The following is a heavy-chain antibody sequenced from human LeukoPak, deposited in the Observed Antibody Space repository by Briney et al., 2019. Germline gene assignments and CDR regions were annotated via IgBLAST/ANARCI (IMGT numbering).Heavy chain of an antibody. J-gene: IGHJ4*02. D-gene: IGHD6-19*01. V-gene: IGHV1-18*01. CDR1: GGTFSSYA. CDR2: INAYNGNT. CDR3: ARKWLAGGDIFDY. Sequence: ASVKVSCKASGGTFSSYAISWVRQAPGQGLEWMGWINAYNGNTNYAQKLQGRVTMTTDTSTSTAYMELRSLRSDDTAVYYCARKWLAGGDIFDYWGQGTLVTVSS.